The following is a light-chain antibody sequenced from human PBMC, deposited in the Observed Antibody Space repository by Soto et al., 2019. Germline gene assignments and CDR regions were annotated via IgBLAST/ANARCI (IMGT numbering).Light chain of an antibody. Sequence: DIQMTQSPSSVSASVGDRVSITCRASQGIRNWLAWYQQKPGRAPKLLIYTGSSLQSGVPSRFSGTGSGTDFTLTISSLQPEDVATYYCHQAHSFPLTFGGGTKVEIK. J-gene: IGKJ4*01. V-gene: IGKV1-12*01. CDR3: HQAHSFPLT. CDR2: TGS. CDR1: QGIRNW.